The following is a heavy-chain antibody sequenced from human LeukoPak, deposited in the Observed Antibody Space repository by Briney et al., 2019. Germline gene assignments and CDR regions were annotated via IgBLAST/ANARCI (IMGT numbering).Heavy chain of an antibody. CDR3: ARDLGWLHYAD. J-gene: IGHJ4*02. D-gene: IGHD5-12*01. CDR2: IGGSGGFIT. V-gene: IGHV3-23*01. CDR1: GFTLSSHG. Sequence: PGETLRLSCAASGFTLSSHGMNWVRQAPGKGLEWVSGIGGSGGFITYYADSVKGRFTVSRDNSKNTLYLQMNSLRADDTAIYYCARDLGWLHYADWGQGTLVTVSS.